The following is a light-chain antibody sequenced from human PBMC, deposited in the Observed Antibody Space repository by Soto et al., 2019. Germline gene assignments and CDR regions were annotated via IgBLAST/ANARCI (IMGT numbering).Light chain of an antibody. CDR2: DAS. J-gene: IGKJ2*01. CDR3: QQRTNWPPTHT. CDR1: QSIVTF. Sequence: EIVLTQSPATLSLSPGERATLSCRASQSIVTFLTWYQQKPGQPPRLLIYDASKRATGIPARFSGSGSGTDFSLTISSLEPDDFAIYYCQQRTNWPPTHTFGQGTKLEIK. V-gene: IGKV3-11*01.